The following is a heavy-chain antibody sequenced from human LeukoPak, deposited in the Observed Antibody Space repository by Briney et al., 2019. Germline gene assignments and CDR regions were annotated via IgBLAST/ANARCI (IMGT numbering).Heavy chain of an antibody. CDR3: ARDGPGSGSYRFDY. D-gene: IGHD3-10*01. V-gene: IGHV4-34*01. CDR2: INHSGST. J-gene: IGHJ4*02. Sequence: SETLSLTCAVYGGSFSGYYWSWIRQPPGKGLEWIGEINHSGSTNYNPSLKSRVTISVDTSKNQFSLKLSSVTSEDTAVYYCARDGPGSGSYRFDYWGQGTLVTVSS. CDR1: GGSFSGYY.